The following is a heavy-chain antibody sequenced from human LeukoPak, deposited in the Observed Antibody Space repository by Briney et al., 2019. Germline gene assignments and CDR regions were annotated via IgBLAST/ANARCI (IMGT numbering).Heavy chain of an antibody. CDR1: GFTFSNAW. CDR3: VRGHYGMDV. CDR2: INPSSSDT. Sequence: GGSLRLSCAASGFTFSNAWMSWVRQTPGKGLEWVSYINPSSSDTKYADSVKGRFTISRDNAKSSLYLQMNSLRAEDTAVYYCVRGHYGMDVWGQGTTVTVSS. J-gene: IGHJ6*02. V-gene: IGHV3-11*05.